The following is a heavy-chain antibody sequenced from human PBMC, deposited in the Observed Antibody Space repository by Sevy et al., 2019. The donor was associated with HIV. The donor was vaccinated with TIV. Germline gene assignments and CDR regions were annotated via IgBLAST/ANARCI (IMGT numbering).Heavy chain of an antibody. D-gene: IGHD5-18*01. Sequence: GGSLRLSCVASGFTFSDSWMTWVRQAPGKGLERIAFINEDGSRLGYVDSVRGGFAISRENTKNSLYLQMNSLGAEDTAVYFCARDRAYSALDYWGQGTLVTVSS. CDR2: INEDGSRL. CDR3: ARDRAYSALDY. CDR1: GFTFSDSW. J-gene: IGHJ4*02. V-gene: IGHV3-7*01.